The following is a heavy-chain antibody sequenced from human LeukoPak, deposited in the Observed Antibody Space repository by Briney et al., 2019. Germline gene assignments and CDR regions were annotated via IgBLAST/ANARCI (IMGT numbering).Heavy chain of an antibody. CDR2: INPNSGGT. D-gene: IGHD2-8*01. J-gene: IGHJ4*02. CDR1: GFTFTGYY. CDR3: ARGDVVLMVYAAPEYYFDY. V-gene: IGHV1-2*02. Sequence: ASVNVSCKASGFTFTGYYVHWVRQAPRQGLEWMGWINPNSGGTNYAQKCQGRVTMTRDTSITTAYMELSRLRSDDTAVYYCARGDVVLMVYAAPEYYFDYWGQGTLVTVSS.